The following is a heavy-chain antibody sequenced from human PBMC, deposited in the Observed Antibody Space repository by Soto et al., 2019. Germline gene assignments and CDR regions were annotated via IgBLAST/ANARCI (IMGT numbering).Heavy chain of an antibody. J-gene: IGHJ5*02. CDR1: DGSFSDFY. Sequence: SETLSLTCAVYDGSFSDFYWTWIRQRPGKGLEWIGEINHSGSTNYNPSLESRVAISVDTSKNQFSLKLSFVTAADTAIYYCARSNSGYYKWFDPWGQGTLVTVSS. D-gene: IGHD3-22*01. CDR3: ARSNSGYYKWFDP. CDR2: INHSGST. V-gene: IGHV4-34*01.